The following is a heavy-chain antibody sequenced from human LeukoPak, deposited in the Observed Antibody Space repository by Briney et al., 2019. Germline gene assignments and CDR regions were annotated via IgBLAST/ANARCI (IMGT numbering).Heavy chain of an antibody. CDR3: AKDLQRGVRPDY. V-gene: IGHV3-23*01. D-gene: IGHD3-10*01. CDR2: ISGSGGST. CDR1: GFTFGSYG. J-gene: IGHJ4*02. Sequence: PGGSLRLSCAASGFTFGSYGMSWVRQAPGKGLEWVSAISGSGGSTYYADSVKGRFTISRDNSKNTLYLQMNSLRAEDTAVYYCAKDLQRGVRPDYWGQGTLVTVSS.